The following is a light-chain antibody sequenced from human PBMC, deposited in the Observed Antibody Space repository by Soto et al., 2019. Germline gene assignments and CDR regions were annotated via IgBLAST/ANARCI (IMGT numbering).Light chain of an antibody. J-gene: IGKJ1*01. Sequence: GLTQFPGTLSLSPGETATLSCRASQSISSSYLAWYQQRPGQAPRLLIYGASNRATAIPDRCSGRSAGKVFTLTSSILDHEDVVLYCWQQNDGSPWTFGQGTKVDIK. CDR1: QSISSSY. CDR3: QQNDGSPWT. CDR2: GAS. V-gene: IGKV3-20*01.